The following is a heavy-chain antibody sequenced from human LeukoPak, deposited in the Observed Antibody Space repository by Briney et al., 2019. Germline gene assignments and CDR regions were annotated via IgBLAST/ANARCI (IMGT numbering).Heavy chain of an antibody. CDR2: ISSSSITI. Sequence: GGSLRLSCAASGFSFSSYSMHWVRQAPGKGLEWVSYISSSSITIYYADSVKGRFTISRDDAKNSLYLQMNSLRAEDTAVYYCAARITGTTGYWGQGTLVTVSS. CDR3: AARITGTTGY. CDR1: GFSFSSYS. D-gene: IGHD1-20*01. V-gene: IGHV3-48*04. J-gene: IGHJ4*02.